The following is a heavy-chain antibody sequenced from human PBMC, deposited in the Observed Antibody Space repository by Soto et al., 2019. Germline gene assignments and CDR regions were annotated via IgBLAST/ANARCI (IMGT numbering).Heavy chain of an antibody. CDR3: ARDVPEGWCYVTTCYSYFDF. V-gene: IGHV3-7*01. CDR2: IKQDGSEK. D-gene: IGHD2-2*01. CDR1: GFTFSSYW. J-gene: IGHJ4*02. Sequence: GGSLRLSCAASGFTFSSYWMSWVRQAPGKGLEWVANIKQDGSEKYYVDSVKGRFTISRDNTKNSLYLQMSGLRAEDTAVYYCARDVPEGWCYVTTCYSYFDFWGQGTLVTVSS.